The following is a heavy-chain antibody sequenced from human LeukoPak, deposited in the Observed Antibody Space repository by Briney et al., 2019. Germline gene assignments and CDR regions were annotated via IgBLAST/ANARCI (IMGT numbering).Heavy chain of an antibody. Sequence: GGSLRLSCAASGFTFSGYTMNWVRRTPGKGLEWVSLLSGGGRTYYADSVKGRFTISRDDSNNVLYLQMRNLRAEDTAVYYCARDLGQHCTSSTCYALGYAFDFWGQGTMVTVSS. CDR1: GFTFSGYT. D-gene: IGHD2-2*01. V-gene: IGHV3-66*01. CDR3: ARDLGQHCTSSTCYALGYAFDF. J-gene: IGHJ3*01. CDR2: LSGGGRT.